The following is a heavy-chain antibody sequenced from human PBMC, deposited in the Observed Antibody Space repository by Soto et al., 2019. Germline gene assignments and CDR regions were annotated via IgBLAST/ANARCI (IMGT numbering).Heavy chain of an antibody. J-gene: IGHJ6*04. D-gene: IGHD4-17*01. V-gene: IGHV3-30-3*01. CDR2: ISFDGTKK. CDR3: AREDDYGYRYINYGLDV. CDR1: VFTFNIYA. Sequence: WVSLRLSCAASVFTFNIYALHWVRQAPGKGLEWVAVISFDGTKKYYSDSVKGRFTISRDNLKNTLYLQMNNLRVEDAALYFCAREDDYGYRYINYGLDVWGKGPTVTVSS.